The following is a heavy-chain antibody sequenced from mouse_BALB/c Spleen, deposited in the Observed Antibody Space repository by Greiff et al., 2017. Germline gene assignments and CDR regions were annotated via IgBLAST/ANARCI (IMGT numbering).Heavy chain of an antibody. CDR3: ARLTRFAY. Sequence: VQLQQSGAELVKPGASVKLSCKASGYTFTSYWMHWVKQRPGQGLEWIGEIDPSDSYTNYNQKFKGKATLTVDKSSSTAYMQLSSLTSEDSAVYYCARLTRFAYWGQGTLVTVSA. CDR1: GYTFTSYW. CDR2: IDPSDSYT. V-gene: IGHV1-69*02. J-gene: IGHJ3*01.